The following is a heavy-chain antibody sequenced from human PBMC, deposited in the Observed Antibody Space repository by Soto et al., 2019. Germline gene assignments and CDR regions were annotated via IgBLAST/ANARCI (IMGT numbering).Heavy chain of an antibody. Sequence: SETLSLTCAVSGGSISSGNWWSWVRQTPGKGLEWIGEIYRTGETNYNPSLKSRATISVDKSESQFSLRLNSVTAADTAFYYCTRNGNYCLDYWGQGTLVTVSS. J-gene: IGHJ4*02. CDR1: GGSISSGNW. CDR3: TRNGNYCLDY. V-gene: IGHV4-4*02. CDR2: IYRTGET. D-gene: IGHD1-7*01.